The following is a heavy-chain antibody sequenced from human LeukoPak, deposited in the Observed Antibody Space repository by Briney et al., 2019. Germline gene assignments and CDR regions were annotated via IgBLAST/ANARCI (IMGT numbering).Heavy chain of an antibody. V-gene: IGHV1-69*04. J-gene: IGHJ6*02. CDR2: IIPIIGIV. CDR3: AVGYYDVLTAYHYGMDV. D-gene: IGHD3-9*01. Sequence: GASVKVSCKASGGTFSSYAINWVRQAPGQGLEWMGRIIPIIGIVSYAQKFQDKVTITADKSTSTAYMELSSLRSDDTAVYYCAVGYYDVLTAYHYGMDVWGQGTTVTVSS. CDR1: GGTFSSYA.